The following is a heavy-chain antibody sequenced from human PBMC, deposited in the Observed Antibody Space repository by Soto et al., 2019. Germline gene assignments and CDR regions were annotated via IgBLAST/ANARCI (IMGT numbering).Heavy chain of an antibody. J-gene: IGHJ3*02. CDR2: INPYNANT. V-gene: IGHV1-18*04. CDR3: ARDRVAGIWGDAFDI. Sequence: ALVNVSCNXSGYTFTHHGINWVRQARGQGLEWMGWINPYNANTNYAQKLQGRVTMTTDTSTSTAYMDLRSLTSDDTAVYYCARDRVAGIWGDAFDIWGQGTMVTVSS. D-gene: IGHD3-16*01. CDR1: GYTFTHHG.